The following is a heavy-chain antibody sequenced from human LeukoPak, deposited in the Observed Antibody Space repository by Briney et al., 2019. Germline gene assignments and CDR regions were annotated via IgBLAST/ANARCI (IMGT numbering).Heavy chain of an antibody. J-gene: IGHJ4*02. V-gene: IGHV5-51*01. CDR3: ARVYDSSGYIPYYFDY. CDR1: GYSFTSYW. D-gene: IGHD3-22*01. Sequence: GESLKISCKGSGYSFTSYWIGWVRQMPGKGLEWMGIIYPGDSDTRYSPSFQGQVTISADKSISTAYLQWSSLKASDTAMYYCARVYDSSGYIPYYFDYWGQGTLVNVSS. CDR2: IYPGDSDT.